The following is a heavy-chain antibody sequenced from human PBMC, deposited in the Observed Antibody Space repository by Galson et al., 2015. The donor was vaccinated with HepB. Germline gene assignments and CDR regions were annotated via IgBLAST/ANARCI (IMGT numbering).Heavy chain of an antibody. CDR1: GGTFSSYA. CDR3: ARSRITMVRGSNQYYYYGMDV. CDR2: IIPIFGTA. Sequence: SVKVSCKASGGTFSSYAISWVRQAPGQGLEWMGGIIPIFGTANYAQKFQGRVTITADESTSTAYMELSSLRSEDTAVYYCARSRITMVRGSNQYYYYGMDVWGQGTTVTVSS. V-gene: IGHV1-69*13. D-gene: IGHD3-10*01. J-gene: IGHJ6*02.